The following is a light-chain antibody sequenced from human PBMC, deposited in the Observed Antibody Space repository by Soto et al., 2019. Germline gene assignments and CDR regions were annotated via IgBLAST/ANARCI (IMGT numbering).Light chain of an antibody. CDR3: QQRSNWPPFT. J-gene: IGKJ3*01. CDR2: DAS. V-gene: IGKV3-11*01. CDR1: QSVSDY. Sequence: EIVLTQSPATLSLSPGERATLSCRASQSVSDYLAWYQQKPGQAPRLLIYDASNRATGIPARFSGSGSGTDFTLTISSLEPEDFAVYYCQQRSNWPPFTFGPGTKVDIK.